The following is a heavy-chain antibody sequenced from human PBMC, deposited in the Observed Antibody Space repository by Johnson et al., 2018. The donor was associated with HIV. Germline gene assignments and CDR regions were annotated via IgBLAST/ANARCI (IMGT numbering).Heavy chain of an antibody. Sequence: VQLVESGGGVVRPGGSLRLCCAASGFTFDDFGMSWVRQAPGKGLEWVSNVNWNGGSTGYADSVKGRFTISRDNAKNSLYLQMNSLRDEDTALYYCARAEQDSGSYEADAFDIWGQGTMVTVSS. D-gene: IGHD1-26*01. CDR3: ARAEQDSGSYEADAFDI. J-gene: IGHJ3*02. CDR2: VNWNGGST. V-gene: IGHV3-20*04. CDR1: GFTFDDFG.